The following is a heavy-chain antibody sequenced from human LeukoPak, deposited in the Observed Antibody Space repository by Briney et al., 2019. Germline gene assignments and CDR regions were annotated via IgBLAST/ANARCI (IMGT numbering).Heavy chain of an antibody. CDR2: IYPGDSDT. Sequence: GESLKISCKGSGYSFTSYWIAWVRQMPGKGLEWMGIIYPGDSDTTYSPSFQGQVTISADKSISTAYLQWSSLKASDTAMYYCARGRRDIVVDFDPWGQGTLVTVSS. J-gene: IGHJ5*02. CDR1: GYSFTSYW. V-gene: IGHV5-51*01. D-gene: IGHD2-2*01. CDR3: ARGRRDIVVDFDP.